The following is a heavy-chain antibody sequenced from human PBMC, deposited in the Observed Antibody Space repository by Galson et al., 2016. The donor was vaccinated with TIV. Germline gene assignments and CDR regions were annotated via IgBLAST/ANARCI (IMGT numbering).Heavy chain of an antibody. CDR3: PRGCSSPNCYTDPIYFDS. CDR2: ICSTCRAI. V-gene: IGHV3-11*01. J-gene: IGHJ5*01. CDR1: GFLFSDYY. Sequence: LSLSCAASGFLFSDYYMSWVRQAPGKGLEWLSYICSTCRAIYYADSVKGRFIISSDNHNNSLYLQMNSLRIEDTAVYYCPRGCSSPNCYTDPIYFDSWGQGALVSVSS. D-gene: IGHD2-2*02.